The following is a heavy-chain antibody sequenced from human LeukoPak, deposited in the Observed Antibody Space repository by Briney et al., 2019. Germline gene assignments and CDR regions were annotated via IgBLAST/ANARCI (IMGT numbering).Heavy chain of an antibody. CDR2: TIPIFGIA. CDR3: AREGCGDTSCYTNDY. J-gene: IGHJ4*02. D-gene: IGHD2-2*02. CDR1: GGTFSSYA. Sequence: ASVKVSCKASGGTFSSYAISWVRQAPGQGLEWMGGTIPIFGIANYAQKFQGRVTITADESTSTAYMELSSLRSEDTAVYYCAREGCGDTSCYTNDYWGQGTRVTVSS. V-gene: IGHV1-69*13.